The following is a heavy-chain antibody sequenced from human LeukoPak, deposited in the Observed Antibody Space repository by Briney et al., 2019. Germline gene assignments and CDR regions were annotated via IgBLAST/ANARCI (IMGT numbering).Heavy chain of an antibody. CDR2: IKVDGSEK. V-gene: IGHV3-7*01. CDR1: GFTFSNFW. D-gene: IGHD6-19*01. Sequence: GGSLRLSCVASGFTFSNFWMSWVRQAPGKGLEWVANIKVDGSEKYYADSVKGRFTISRDNAKNSLYLQMNSLRAEDTAVYYCAREISGWYYFDYWGQGTLVTVSS. CDR3: AREISGWYYFDY. J-gene: IGHJ4*02.